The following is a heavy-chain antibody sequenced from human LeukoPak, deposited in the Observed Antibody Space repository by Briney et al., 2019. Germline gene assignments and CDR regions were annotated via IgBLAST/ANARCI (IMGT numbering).Heavy chain of an antibody. CDR2: INPSGGST. J-gene: IGHJ4*02. Sequence: GASVEVSCKASGYTFTSYYMHWVRQAPGQGLEWMGIINPSGGSTSYAQKFQGRVTMTRDTSTSTVYMELSSLRSEDTAVYYCARAPQSPRDCSSTSCYFAYWGQGTLVTVSS. D-gene: IGHD2-2*01. CDR3: ARAPQSPRDCSSTSCYFAY. V-gene: IGHV1-46*01. CDR1: GYTFTSYY.